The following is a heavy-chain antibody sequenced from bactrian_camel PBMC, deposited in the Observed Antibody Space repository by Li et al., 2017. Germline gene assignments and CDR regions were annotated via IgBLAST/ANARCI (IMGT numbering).Heavy chain of an antibody. Sequence: DVQLVESGGGSVQAGGSLRLSCVASGYTASTYCMAWFRQAPGKEREGVATMRLGSGITYYAYSVKGRFTISRDKAKNTAYLQINSLQPEDTGMYYCAADPRLNRLSCGRSWVEGTRSVNYYRGQGTQVTVS. D-gene: IGHD1*01. CDR1: GYTASTYC. CDR3: AADPRLNRLSCGRSWVEGTRSVNYY. V-gene: IGHV3S31*01. J-gene: IGHJ4*01. CDR2: MRLGSGIT.